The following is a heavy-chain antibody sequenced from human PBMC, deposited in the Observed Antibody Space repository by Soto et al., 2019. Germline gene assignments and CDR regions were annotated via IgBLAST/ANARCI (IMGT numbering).Heavy chain of an antibody. Sequence: SQTLSLTCAISGDSVSSNSAAWNWIRQSPSRGLEWLGRTYYRSKWYNDYAVSVKSRITINPDTSKNQFSLQLNSVTPEDTAVYYCASSGSTTVVRARAFDIWSQGTMVTVSS. CDR2: TYYRSKWYN. CDR1: GDSVSSNSAA. D-gene: IGHD4-17*01. CDR3: ASSGSTTVVRARAFDI. V-gene: IGHV6-1*01. J-gene: IGHJ3*02.